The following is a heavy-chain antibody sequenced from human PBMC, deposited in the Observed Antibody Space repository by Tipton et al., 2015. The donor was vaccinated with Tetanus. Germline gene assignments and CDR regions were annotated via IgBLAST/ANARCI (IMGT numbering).Heavy chain of an antibody. V-gene: IGHV4-61*08. CDR1: GGFSSGDYY. CDR2: IDNGGRT. J-gene: IGHJ4*02. D-gene: IGHD2/OR15-2a*01. Sequence: TLSLTCTVSGGFSSGDYYWTWIRQPPGKGLEWVGYIDNGGRTNYTPSLKSRLTISLDKAKKQFSLNLTSVTAADTAVYFCARANFDFPKKGPFDYWGQGTLVTVSS. CDR3: ARANFDFPKKGPFDY.